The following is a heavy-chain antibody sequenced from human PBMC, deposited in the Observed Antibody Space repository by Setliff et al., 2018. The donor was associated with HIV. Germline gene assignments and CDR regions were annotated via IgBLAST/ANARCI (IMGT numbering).Heavy chain of an antibody. CDR3: ARDAERGYSYGYDY. J-gene: IGHJ4*02. Sequence: SETLSLTCAVSGYSISSGYYWGWIRQPPGKGLEWIGSVLHSGSTYYNPSLKSRVTMSVDTSKNQFSLKLSSVTAADTAVYYCARDAERGYSYGYDYWGQGTQVTVSS. CDR1: GYSISSGYY. D-gene: IGHD5-18*01. CDR2: VLHSGST. V-gene: IGHV4-38-2*02.